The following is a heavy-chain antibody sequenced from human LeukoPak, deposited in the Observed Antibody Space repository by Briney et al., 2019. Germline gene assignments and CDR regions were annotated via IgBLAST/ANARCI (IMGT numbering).Heavy chain of an antibody. CDR1: GGSVSSYY. CDR2: IYTSVST. CDR3: ARDIWATAALNYFDP. D-gene: IGHD4-11*01. J-gene: IGHJ5*02. Sequence: SSETLSLTCTVSGGSVSSYYWSWIRQSAGKGLEWIGRIYTSVSTNYNPSLKGRATISVDKSKNQFSLKLSSVTAADTAVYYCARDIWATAALNYFDPWGQGTLVTVSS. V-gene: IGHV4-4*07.